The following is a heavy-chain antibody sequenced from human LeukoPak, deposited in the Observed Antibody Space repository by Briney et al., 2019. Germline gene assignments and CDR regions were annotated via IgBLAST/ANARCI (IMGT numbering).Heavy chain of an antibody. D-gene: IGHD6-13*01. V-gene: IGHV3-23*01. J-gene: IGHJ4*02. Sequence: GGSLRLSCAASGFTFSSYVMSWVRQAPGKGLEWVSNIGGSVGSMFYAASVKGRFAISRDNSKNTLFLQMNNLRVEDAAVYYCAKRGNSWDLFDYWGQGTLVTVSS. CDR3: AKRGNSWDLFDY. CDR2: IGGSVGSM. CDR1: GFTFSSYV.